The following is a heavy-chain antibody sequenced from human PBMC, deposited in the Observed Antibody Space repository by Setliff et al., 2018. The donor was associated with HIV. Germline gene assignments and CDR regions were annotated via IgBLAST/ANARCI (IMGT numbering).Heavy chain of an antibody. Sequence: SETLSLTCTVSGGSINSHYWNWVRQAPGKGLEWIGTMYFSGNARNSPSLKSRVTISVDTSKNQLSLNLTSVTAADTAVYYCARVETTIRGATYGMDVWGQGTTVTV. V-gene: IGHV4-59*11. CDR2: MYFSGNA. J-gene: IGHJ6*02. CDR1: GGSINSHY. CDR3: ARVETTIRGATYGMDV. D-gene: IGHD3-10*01.